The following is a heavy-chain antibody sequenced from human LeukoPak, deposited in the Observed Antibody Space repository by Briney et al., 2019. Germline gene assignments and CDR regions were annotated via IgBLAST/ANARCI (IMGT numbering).Heavy chain of an antibody. J-gene: IGHJ5*02. CDR3: ARVVPAAISYWFDP. D-gene: IGHD2-2*01. Sequence: GGSLRLSCAASGFTVSSNYMSWVRQAPGEGLEWVSVIYSGGSTYYADSVKGRFTISRDNSKNTLYLQMNSLRAEDTAVYYCARVVPAAISYWFDPWGQGTLVTVSS. CDR2: IYSGGST. V-gene: IGHV3-53*01. CDR1: GFTVSSNY.